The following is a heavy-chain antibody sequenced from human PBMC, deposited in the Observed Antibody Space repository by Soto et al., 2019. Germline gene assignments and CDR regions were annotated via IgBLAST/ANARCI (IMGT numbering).Heavy chain of an antibody. CDR3: AKVSHRAIAVAGMGDAFDI. D-gene: IGHD6-19*01. J-gene: IGHJ3*02. CDR1: GGSISSYY. CDR2: IYYSGST. Sequence: SQTLSLTCTVSGGSISSYYWSWIRQPPGKGLEWIGYIYYSGSTNYNPSLKSRVTISVDTSKNQFSLKLSSVTAADTAVYYCAKVSHRAIAVAGMGDAFDIWGQGTMVTVSS. V-gene: IGHV4-59*01.